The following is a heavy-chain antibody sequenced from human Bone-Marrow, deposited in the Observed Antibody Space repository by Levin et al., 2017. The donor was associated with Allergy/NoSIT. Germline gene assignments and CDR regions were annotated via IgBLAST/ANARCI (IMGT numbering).Heavy chain of an antibody. V-gene: IGHV3-73*01. D-gene: IGHD6-19*01. CDR3: ASQGANIAVAGAMGDY. Sequence: TGGSLRLSCAASGFTFSDSAMHWVRQPSGKGLEWVGRIRSKANSYATTYTVSLKGRFTISRDDSKNTAYLQMSSLKTEDTAVYYCASQGANIAVAGAMGDYWGLGTLVTVSS. CDR1: GFTFSDSA. CDR2: IRSKANSYAT. J-gene: IGHJ4*02.